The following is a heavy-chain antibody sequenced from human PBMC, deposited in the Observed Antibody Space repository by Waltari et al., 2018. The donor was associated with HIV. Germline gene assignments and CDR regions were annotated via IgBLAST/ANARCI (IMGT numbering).Heavy chain of an antibody. Sequence: QVQLVQSGAEVKKPGTSVKVSCKASRYTFTGYYMHWVRQAPGQGLEWMGSHNPNSGGKKYAQKFQDRVTRTRETSNSTAYMGLSRLRSDDTAVYYCARSITMIVVLIAWGYGMDVWGQGTTVTVSS. CDR2: HNPNSGGK. J-gene: IGHJ6*02. V-gene: IGHV1-2*02. CDR3: ARSITMIVVLIAWGYGMDV. D-gene: IGHD3-22*01. CDR1: RYTFTGYY.